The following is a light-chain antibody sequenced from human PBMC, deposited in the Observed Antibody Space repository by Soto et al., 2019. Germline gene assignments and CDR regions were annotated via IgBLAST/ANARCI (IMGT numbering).Light chain of an antibody. CDR1: SSNIGNNY. Sequence: QSALTQPPSVSAAPGQKVTISCSGSSSNIGNNYVSWYQQLPGTAPKLLIYDNNKRPSGIPDRFSGSKSGTSATLGITGLQTGDEADYYCGTWDSSLSADVFGTGTKVTVL. J-gene: IGLJ1*01. CDR3: GTWDSSLSADV. V-gene: IGLV1-51*01. CDR2: DNN.